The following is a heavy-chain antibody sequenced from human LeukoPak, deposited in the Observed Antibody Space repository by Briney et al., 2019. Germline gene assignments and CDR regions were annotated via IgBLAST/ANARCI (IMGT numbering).Heavy chain of an antibody. Sequence: TSETLSLTCAVYGGSFSGYYWSWIRQPPGKGLEWIGEINHSGSTNYNPSLKSRVTISVDTSKNQFSLKLSSVTAADTAVYYCARGLPILSARGYYYYGMDVWGQGTTVTVSS. CDR2: INHSGST. CDR3: ARGLPILSARGYYYYGMDV. CDR1: GGSFSGYY. J-gene: IGHJ6*02. V-gene: IGHV4-34*01. D-gene: IGHD2-2*01.